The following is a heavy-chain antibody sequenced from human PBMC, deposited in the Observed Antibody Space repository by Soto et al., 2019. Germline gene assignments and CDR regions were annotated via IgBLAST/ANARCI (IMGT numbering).Heavy chain of an antibody. CDR3: ARDIVVFPTTNRYGLDV. CDR2: ISYRGTT. CDR1: GASFSGYY. J-gene: IGHJ6*02. V-gene: IGHV4-34*01. D-gene: IGHD2-21*01. Sequence: QVQIQQWGAGLLKPSETLSLTFAVYGASFSGYYWSWVRQTPGKGLEWIGEISYRGTTNYNPSLKSRVTISADTSKNQFSLKLASVTAADTGVYYCARDIVVFPTTNRYGLDVWGQGTTVTVSS.